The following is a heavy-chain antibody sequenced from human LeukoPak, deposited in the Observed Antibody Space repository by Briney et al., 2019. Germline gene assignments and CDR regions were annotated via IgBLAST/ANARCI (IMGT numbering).Heavy chain of an antibody. CDR2: ISYDGSNK. D-gene: IGHD3-22*01. J-gene: IGHJ5*02. V-gene: IGHV3-30*18. CDR1: GFTFSSYA. CDR3: AKDGRITMIVVDNWFDP. Sequence: GGSLRLSCAASGFTFSSYAMSWVRQAPGKGLEWVAVISYDGSNKYYADSVKGRFTISRDNSKNTLYLQMNSLRAEDTAVYYCAKDGRITMIVVDNWFDPWGQGTLVTVSS.